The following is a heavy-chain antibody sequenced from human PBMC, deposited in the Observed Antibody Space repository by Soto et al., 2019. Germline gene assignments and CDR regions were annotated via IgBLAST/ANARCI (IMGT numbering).Heavy chain of an antibody. CDR2: ISDSGGSP. J-gene: IGHJ5*02. CDR1: GFTFSSYA. CDR3: ARYALGLSPWWYNWFDR. V-gene: IGHV3-23*01. Sequence: VQLLESVGGLVQPGGSLRLSCAASGFTFSSYAMNWVRQTPGEGLEWVSGISDSGGSPYYADSVKGRFTISRDNSKNTLYLQMDSLRAEDTGVYYCARYALGLSPWWYNWFDRWGQGTLVSVSS. D-gene: IGHD2-8*02.